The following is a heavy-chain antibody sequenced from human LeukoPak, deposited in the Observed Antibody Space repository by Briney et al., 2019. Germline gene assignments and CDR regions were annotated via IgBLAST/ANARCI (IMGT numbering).Heavy chain of an antibody. V-gene: IGHV1-69*13. CDR2: IIPIFGTA. D-gene: IGHD3-10*01. CDR3: ARDFTMVRGDYYYYGMDV. J-gene: IGHJ6*02. Sequence: ASVKVSCKASGGTFSSYAISWVRQAPGQGLEWMGGIIPIFGTANYAQKLQGRVTITADESTSTAYMELSSLRSEDTAVYYCARDFTMVRGDYYYYGMDVWGQGTTVTVSS. CDR1: GGTFSSYA.